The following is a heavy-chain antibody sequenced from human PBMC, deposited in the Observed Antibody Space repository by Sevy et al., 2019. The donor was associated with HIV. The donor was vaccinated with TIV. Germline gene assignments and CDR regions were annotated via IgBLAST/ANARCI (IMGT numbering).Heavy chain of an antibody. CDR2: ISAYNGNT. D-gene: IGHD6-19*01. J-gene: IGHJ3*02. V-gene: IGHV1-18*01. Sequence: ASVKVSCKASGYTFTSYGISWVRQAPGQGLEWMGWISAYNGNTNYAQTLKGRVTMTTDTSTSTAYMELRSLRSDDTAVYYCARGSSGWTSHDAFDIWGQGTMVTVSS. CDR1: GYTFTSYG. CDR3: ARGSSGWTSHDAFDI.